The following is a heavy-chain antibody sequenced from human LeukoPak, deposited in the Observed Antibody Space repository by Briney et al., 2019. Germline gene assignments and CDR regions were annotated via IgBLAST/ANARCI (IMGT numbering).Heavy chain of an antibody. Sequence: GGSLRLSCAASGFAFSSYAMSWVRQAPGKGLEWVSVTSGSGGNPYYADSVKGRFTISRGNSKNTLYLHMNSLRAEGTALYYCAKETGIILVRGAVDYWGQGALVTVSS. D-gene: IGHD3-10*01. CDR2: TSGSGGNP. J-gene: IGHJ4*02. CDR1: GFAFSSYA. V-gene: IGHV3-23*01. CDR3: AKETGIILVRGAVDY.